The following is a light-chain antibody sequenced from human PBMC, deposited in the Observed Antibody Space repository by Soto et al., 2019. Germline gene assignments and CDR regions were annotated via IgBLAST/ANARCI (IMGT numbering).Light chain of an antibody. CDR1: QSVSSSY. CDR2: GAS. J-gene: IGKJ2*01. Sequence: EIVLTQSPGTLSLSPGERATLSCRASQSVSSSYLAWYQQKPGQAPRLLIYGASSRATGIPDRFSGSGSGTDFTLTISRLEPEDFAVYYCQQYGSSHTFDQWTKLEIK. V-gene: IGKV3-20*01. CDR3: QQYGSSHT.